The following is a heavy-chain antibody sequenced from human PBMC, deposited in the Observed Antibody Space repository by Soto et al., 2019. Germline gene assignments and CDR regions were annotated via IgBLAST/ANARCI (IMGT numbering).Heavy chain of an antibody. D-gene: IGHD6-13*01. V-gene: IGHV1-69*12. Sequence: QVQLVQSGAEVKKPGSSVKVSCKASGGTFSNHAINWVRQAPGQGLEWMGRIIPIFTTTDYAQRFQGRVTITADESTIPAYMELSSLTHDDTAVYYCAREVAADGTFREDVFDIWGQGTMVNVSS. J-gene: IGHJ3*02. CDR2: IIPIFTTT. CDR1: GGTFSNHA. CDR3: AREVAADGTFREDVFDI.